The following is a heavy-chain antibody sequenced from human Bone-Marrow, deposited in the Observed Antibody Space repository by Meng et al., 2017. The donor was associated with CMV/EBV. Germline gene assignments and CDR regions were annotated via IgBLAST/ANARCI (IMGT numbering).Heavy chain of an antibody. Sequence: SETLSLTCTVSGGSISGSSYYWGWIRQPPGKGLEWIGSIYYSGSTYYNPSLKSRVTISVDTSKNQLSLKLSSVTPTDAAVDYCARDRDPRWGGADDTFNIWGQGTMVTVSS. CDR1: GGSISGSSYY. V-gene: IGHV4-39*07. CDR2: IYYSGST. J-gene: IGHJ3*02. CDR3: ARDRDPRWGGADDTFNI. D-gene: IGHD3-16*01.